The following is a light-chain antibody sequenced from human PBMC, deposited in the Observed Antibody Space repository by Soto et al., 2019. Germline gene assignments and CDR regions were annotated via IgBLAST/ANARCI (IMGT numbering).Light chain of an antibody. CDR2: GAS. V-gene: IGKV3-20*01. CDR3: QQYGSSYPWT. CDR1: QSVSSY. J-gene: IGKJ1*01. Sequence: EIVLTQSPATLSLSPGETATLSCRASQSVSSYLAWYQQKPGQAPRLLIYGASTRATGIPDRFSGSGSGTDFTLTIRRLEPEDFAVYYCQQYGSSYPWTFGQGTKVDI.